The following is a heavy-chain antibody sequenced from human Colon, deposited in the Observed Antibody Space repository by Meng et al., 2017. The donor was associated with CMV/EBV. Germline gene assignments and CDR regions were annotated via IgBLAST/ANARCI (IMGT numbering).Heavy chain of an antibody. CDR3: AKEGRNEGTHFDY. J-gene: IGHJ4*02. Sequence: VQMVESGGGVVQPGRSLRLSCTASGFMFISSSIHWVRQAPGKGLEWVAVIGNDEITKFYADSVRDRFIISRDNSKNSVSLQMDSLRPEDTAVYYCAKEGRNEGTHFDYWGQGTLVTVSS. D-gene: IGHD1-14*01. CDR1: GFMFISSS. V-gene: IGHV3-30-3*01. CDR2: IGNDEITK.